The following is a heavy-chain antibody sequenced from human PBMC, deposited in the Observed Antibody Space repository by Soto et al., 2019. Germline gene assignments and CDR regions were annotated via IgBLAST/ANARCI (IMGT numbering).Heavy chain of an antibody. D-gene: IGHD2-15*01. J-gene: IGHJ4*02. CDR1: GGSISIYY. V-gene: IGHV4-59*01. Sequence: SETLSLTCTVSGGSISIYYWSWIRHPPGKGLEWIGYIYYSGSTNYNPSLKSRVTISVDTSKNQFSLKLSSVTAADTAVYYCARVGGYCSGGSCYSAYSFIDYWGQGTLVTVSS. CDR3: ARVGGYCSGGSCYSAYSFIDY. CDR2: IYYSGST.